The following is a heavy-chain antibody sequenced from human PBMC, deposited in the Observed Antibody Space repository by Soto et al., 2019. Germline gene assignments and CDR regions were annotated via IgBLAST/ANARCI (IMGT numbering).Heavy chain of an antibody. CDR1: GFTFSRYW. Sequence: EVQLVESGGGLVQPGGSLRLSCGASGFTFSRYWMHWVRQAPGKGLVWVSHINSGGSSTTYADSVKGRFTISRDNAKNTLYLQMNSLRAEDTAVYYCARVRDSDYDLAVGYWGQGTLVTVSS. CDR2: INSGGSST. J-gene: IGHJ4*02. CDR3: ARVRDSDYDLAVGY. D-gene: IGHD5-12*01. V-gene: IGHV3-74*01.